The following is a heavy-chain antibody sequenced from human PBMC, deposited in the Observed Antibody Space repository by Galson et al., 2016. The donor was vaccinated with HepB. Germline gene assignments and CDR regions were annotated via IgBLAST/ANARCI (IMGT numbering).Heavy chain of an antibody. D-gene: IGHD1-7*01. CDR3: AKKGRWHYAAPYYFDS. V-gene: IGHV4-34*01. J-gene: IGHJ4*02. CDR1: SASSSGYY. Sequence: ETLSLTCAVHSASSSGYYWNWIRQPAGKGPEWIGEINHSGSTNYNPSLKGRVTITVDMSKNQFSLRLNSVTAADTAVYYCAKKGRWHYAAPYYFDSWGQGTLVTVSS. CDR2: INHSGST.